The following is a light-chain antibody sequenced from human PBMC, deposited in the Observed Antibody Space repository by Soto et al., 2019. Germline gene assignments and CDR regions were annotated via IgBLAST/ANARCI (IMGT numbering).Light chain of an antibody. CDR3: QQHDILPIT. CDR1: QSVSSH. V-gene: IGKV3-11*01. J-gene: IGKJ5*01. Sequence: EIVLTQSPATLSLSPGERATLSCRASQSVSSHLAWFQQRPGQAPRLLIYDASNRATGIPDRFSGAGSGTDFTLTISRLEPEDFALYYCQQHDILPITFGQGTRLEIK. CDR2: DAS.